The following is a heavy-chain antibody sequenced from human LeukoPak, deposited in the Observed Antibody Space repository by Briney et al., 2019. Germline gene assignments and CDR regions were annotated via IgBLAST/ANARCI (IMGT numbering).Heavy chain of an antibody. V-gene: IGHV1-46*01. CDR1: GGTFSSYA. Sequence: ASVKVSCKASGGTFSSYAISWVRQAPGQGLEWMGIINPSGGSTSYAQKFQGRVTITRDTSASTAYMELSSLRSEDTAVYYCARQISQHSSGWYYFGYWGQGTLVTVSS. D-gene: IGHD6-19*01. J-gene: IGHJ4*02. CDR3: ARQISQHSSGWYYFGY. CDR2: INPSGGST.